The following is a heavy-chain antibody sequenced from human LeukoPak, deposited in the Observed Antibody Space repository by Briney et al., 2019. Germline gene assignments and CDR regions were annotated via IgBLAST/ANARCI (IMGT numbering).Heavy chain of an antibody. D-gene: IGHD3-10*01. CDR1: GYTFTSYY. Sequence: ASVKVSRKASGYTFTSYYMHWVRQAPGQGLEWMGWINPNSGGTNYAQKFQGRVTMTRDTSISTAYMELSRLRSDDTAVYYCARGWYGSGEDAFDIWGQGTMVTVSS. CDR2: INPNSGGT. CDR3: ARGWYGSGEDAFDI. J-gene: IGHJ3*02. V-gene: IGHV1-2*02.